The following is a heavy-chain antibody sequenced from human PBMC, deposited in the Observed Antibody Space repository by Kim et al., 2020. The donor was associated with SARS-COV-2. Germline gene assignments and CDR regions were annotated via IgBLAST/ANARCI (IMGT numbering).Heavy chain of an antibody. Sequence: DSVKGRITISRDNAKNSLYRQMNSLRAEDTSLYCCAKDVVAATYYYYGMDVWGQGTTVTVSS. D-gene: IGHD2-15*01. J-gene: IGHJ6*02. V-gene: IGHV3-9*01. CDR3: AKDVVAATYYYYGMDV.